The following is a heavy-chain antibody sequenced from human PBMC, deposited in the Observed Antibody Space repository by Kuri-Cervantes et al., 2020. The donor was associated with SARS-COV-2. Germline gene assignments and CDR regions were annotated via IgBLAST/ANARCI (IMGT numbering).Heavy chain of an antibody. CDR1: GNTLTELP. Sequence: ASVKVSCKVSGNTLTELPLHWVRQAPGKGLEWMGGFDPEDGETIYAQKFQGRVTMTEDTSTDTAYMELSSLRSEDTAVYYCATDLMVRGVIRLDYWGQGTLVTVSS. V-gene: IGHV1-24*01. J-gene: IGHJ4*02. D-gene: IGHD3-10*01. CDR3: ATDLMVRGVIRLDY. CDR2: FDPEDGET.